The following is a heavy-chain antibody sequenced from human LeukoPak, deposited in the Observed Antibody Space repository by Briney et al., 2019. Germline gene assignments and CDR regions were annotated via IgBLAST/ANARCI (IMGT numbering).Heavy chain of an antibody. D-gene: IGHD3-9*01. CDR2: IYYSGSP. J-gene: IGHJ3*02. Sequence: PSETLSLTCTVSGGSISSGSYYWSWIRQPPGKGLEWIGYIYYSGSPNYNPSLNSRVTISLDTSRNQFSLKLSSVTAADTAVYYCARDGAVDILTGYGAFDMWGQGTMVTVSS. CDR1: GGSISSGSYY. V-gene: IGHV4-61*01. CDR3: ARDGAVDILTGYGAFDM.